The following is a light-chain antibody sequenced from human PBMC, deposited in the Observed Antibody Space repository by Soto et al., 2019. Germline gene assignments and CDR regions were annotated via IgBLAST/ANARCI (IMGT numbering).Light chain of an antibody. J-gene: IGKJ1*01. CDR2: RAS. V-gene: IGKV3-15*01. CDR1: QSVSDK. CDR3: QHYNSYSEA. Sequence: EVLMTQSPDTLYVSPGERVTLSCRASQSVSDKLAWYQQKPGQGPRLLVYRASTRTLGIPARFSGSESGTEFTLTISSLQSEDFATYYCQHYNSYSEAFGQGTKVDI.